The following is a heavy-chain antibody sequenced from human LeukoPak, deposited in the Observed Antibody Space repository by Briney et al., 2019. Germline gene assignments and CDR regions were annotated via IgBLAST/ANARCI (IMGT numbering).Heavy chain of an antibody. D-gene: IGHD5-24*01. CDR1: GGSISSDY. CDR3: ARRHHNWDY. V-gene: IGHV4-59*08. J-gene: IGHJ4*02. Sequence: SETLSLTCTVSGGSISSDYWSWIRQPPGKGLEWIGHIYYSGITNYTPSLKSRVTMSLDTSKNQFSLKLNSVTAADTAVYYCARRHHNWDYWGQGTLVTVSS. CDR2: IYYSGIT.